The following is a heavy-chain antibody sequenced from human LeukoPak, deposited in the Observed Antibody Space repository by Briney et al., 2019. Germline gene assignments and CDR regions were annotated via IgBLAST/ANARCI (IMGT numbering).Heavy chain of an antibody. CDR3: ARDDKAGKEYIDY. CDR1: GFTFSSYG. Sequence: GGSLRLSCAASGFTFSSYGMHWVRQAPGKGLEWVAVIWYDGSNKYYADSVKGRFTISRDNSKNTLYLQMNSLRAEDTAVYYCARDDKAGKEYIDYWGQGALVTVSS. CDR2: IWYDGSNK. D-gene: IGHD6-19*01. V-gene: IGHV3-33*01. J-gene: IGHJ4*02.